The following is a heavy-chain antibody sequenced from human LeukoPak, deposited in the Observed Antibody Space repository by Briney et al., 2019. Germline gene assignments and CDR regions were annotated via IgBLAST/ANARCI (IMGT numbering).Heavy chain of an antibody. CDR2: ISSSSSYI. V-gene: IGHV3-21*01. CDR1: GFTFSSYS. J-gene: IGHJ4*02. Sequence: PGGSLRLSCTPSGFTFSSYSMNWVRQAPGKGLEWVSSISSSSSYIYYADSMKGRFTISRDNSKNTLYLQMNSLRAEDTAVYYCAKLTSDYYDSSGYYYQNFDYWGQATLVTVSS. D-gene: IGHD3-22*01. CDR3: AKLTSDYYDSSGYYYQNFDY.